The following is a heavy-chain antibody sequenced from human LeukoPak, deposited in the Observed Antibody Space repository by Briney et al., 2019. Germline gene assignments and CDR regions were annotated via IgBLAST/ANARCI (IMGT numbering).Heavy chain of an antibody. CDR2: IYPGDSDT. CDR3: GRRAREGSSGPFDY. Sequence: GESRKIFCKGSGYSFTSYWIGWVRQMPGKGLEWMGIIYPGDSDTRYSPSFQGQVTISADKSISTAYLQWSSLKDSDTAMYYCGRRAREGSSGPFDYWGQGTLVTVSS. CDR1: GYSFTSYW. V-gene: IGHV5-51*01. D-gene: IGHD6-25*01. J-gene: IGHJ4*02.